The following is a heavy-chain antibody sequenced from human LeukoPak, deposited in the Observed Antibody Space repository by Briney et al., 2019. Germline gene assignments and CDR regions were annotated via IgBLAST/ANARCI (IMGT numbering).Heavy chain of an antibody. CDR2: IGYDGSNR. Sequence: GGSLRLSCAASGFTFSSYGIHWVRQAPGKGLEWVALIGYDGSNRYYVDSVKGRFTISRDNSKKTVYLQMNSLRAEDTAVYYCARDPSWLGYFDYWGQGTLVTVSS. CDR3: ARDPSWLGYFDY. V-gene: IGHV3-33*01. D-gene: IGHD3-22*01. J-gene: IGHJ4*02. CDR1: GFTFSSYG.